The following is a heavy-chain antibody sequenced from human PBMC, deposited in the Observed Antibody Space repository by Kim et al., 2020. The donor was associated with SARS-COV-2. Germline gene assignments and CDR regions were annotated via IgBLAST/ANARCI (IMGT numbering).Heavy chain of an antibody. V-gene: IGHV3-23*01. Sequence: SGKGRFTIARDNSKNTLYLQMNSLRAEDTAVYYCAKSGGGSSWYTEYFQHWGQGTLVTVSS. D-gene: IGHD6-13*01. CDR3: AKSGGGSSWYTEYFQH. J-gene: IGHJ1*01.